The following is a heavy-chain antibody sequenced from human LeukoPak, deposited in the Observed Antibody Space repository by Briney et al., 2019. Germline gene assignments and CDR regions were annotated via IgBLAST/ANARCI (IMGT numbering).Heavy chain of an antibody. D-gene: IGHD5-24*01. J-gene: IGHJ3*02. CDR3: AKITFDALDI. Sequence: SETLSLTCTVSGVSIYSYYWSWLRQPPGKGLEWIAYVYYDGSTNYNPSLKSRVKLAVDTSKNQVSLNLSSVTAADTAVYYCAKITFDALDIWGQGTMVSVSS. V-gene: IGHV4-59*01. CDR2: VYYDGST. CDR1: GVSIYSYY.